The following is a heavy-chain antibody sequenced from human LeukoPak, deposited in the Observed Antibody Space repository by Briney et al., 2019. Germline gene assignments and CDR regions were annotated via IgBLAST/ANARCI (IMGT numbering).Heavy chain of an antibody. Sequence: GGSLRLSCAAPGFTFDDYAMHWVRQAPGKGLEWVSGISWNSGSIGYADSVKGRFTISRDNAKNSLYLQMNSLRAEDTAVYYCAKDRYSTISAGGTLDIWGQGTMVTVSS. V-gene: IGHV3-9*01. D-gene: IGHD6-13*01. J-gene: IGHJ3*02. CDR1: GFTFDDYA. CDR3: AKDRYSTISAGGTLDI. CDR2: ISWNSGSI.